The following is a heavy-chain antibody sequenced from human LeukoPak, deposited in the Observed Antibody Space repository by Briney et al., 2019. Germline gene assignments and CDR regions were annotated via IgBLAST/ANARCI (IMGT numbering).Heavy chain of an antibody. CDR3: ASLVVPAVLDAFDI. CDR1: GYTFTSYG. D-gene: IGHD2-2*01. CDR2: ISAYNGNT. V-gene: IGHV1-18*01. J-gene: IGHJ3*02. Sequence: GASVKVSCKASGYTFTSYGISWVRQAPGQGLEWMGWISAYNGNTNYAQKLQGRVTMTTDTSTSTAYMELRSLRSDDTAVYYCASLVVPAVLDAFDIWGQGTMVTVSS.